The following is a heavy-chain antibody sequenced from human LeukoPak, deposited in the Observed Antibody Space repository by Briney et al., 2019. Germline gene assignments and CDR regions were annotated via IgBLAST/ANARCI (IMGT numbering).Heavy chain of an antibody. D-gene: IGHD3-22*01. CDR1: GFTFSNYA. CDR3: ARDGDSGGYFVLYYFDY. CDR2: ISGSGGST. V-gene: IGHV3-23*01. Sequence: GGSLRLSCAATGFTFSNYAMSWVRPAPGKGLEWVAGISGSGGSTYYADSVKGRFTISRDNSKNTLFLQINSLRAEDTAIYYCARDGDSGGYFVLYYFDYWGQGTLVTVSS. J-gene: IGHJ4*02.